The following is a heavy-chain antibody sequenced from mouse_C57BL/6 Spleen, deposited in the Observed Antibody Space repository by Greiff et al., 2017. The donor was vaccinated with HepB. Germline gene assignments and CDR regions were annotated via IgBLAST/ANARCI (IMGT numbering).Heavy chain of an antibody. CDR3: ARGLPFAY. CDR2: INPNNGGT. CDR1: GYTFTDYY. Sequence: EIQLQQSGPELVKPGASVKISCKASGYTFTDYYMNWVKQSHGKSLEWIGDINPNNGGTSYNQKFKGKATLTVDKSSSTAYMELSSLTSEDSAVYYCARGLPFAYWGQGTLVTVSA. J-gene: IGHJ3*01. V-gene: IGHV1-26*01. D-gene: IGHD2-10*01.